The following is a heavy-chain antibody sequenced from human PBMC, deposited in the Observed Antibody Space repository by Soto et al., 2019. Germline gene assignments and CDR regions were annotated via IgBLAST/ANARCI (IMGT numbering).Heavy chain of an antibody. CDR3: ARERYYYGSGDY. Sequence: PGGSLSLSCVASGFTFSSYWMSWVRQAPGKGLEWVANIKEDGSEKNYVDSVKGQFTISRDNAKNSLYLQMNSLRAEDTAVYYCARERYYYGSGDYWGQGTLVTVSS. CDR2: IKEDGSEK. D-gene: IGHD3-10*01. J-gene: IGHJ4*02. V-gene: IGHV3-7*01. CDR1: GFTFSSYW.